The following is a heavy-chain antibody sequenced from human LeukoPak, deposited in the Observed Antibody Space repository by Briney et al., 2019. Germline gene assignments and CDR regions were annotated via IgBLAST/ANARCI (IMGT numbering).Heavy chain of an antibody. CDR3: AKDKPIDY. V-gene: IGHV3-30*18. Sequence: GGSLRLSCAASGFTFSGYWMTWVRQPPGKGLEWVAVISYDGRNEHYADSVKGRFTISRDNSKNTVFLQMNTLRTEDTAVYFCAKDKPIDYWGQGTLVTVSS. CDR2: ISYDGRNE. D-gene: IGHD1-14*01. CDR1: GFTFSGYW. J-gene: IGHJ4*02.